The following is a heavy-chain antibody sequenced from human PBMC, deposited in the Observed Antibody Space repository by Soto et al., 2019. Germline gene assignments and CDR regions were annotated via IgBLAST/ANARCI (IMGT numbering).Heavy chain of an antibody. CDR1: GYTFTKFH. J-gene: IGHJ6*02. CDR2: IDPSGGVT. CDR3: ARERISRSGSGWSGDV. Sequence: ASVKVSCKASGYTFTKFHIHWVRQAPGQGLEWMGMIDPSGGVTRDAQRFQGRITMTSDTSTSSVYMELRGLTSEDTAVYYCARERISRSGSGWSGDVWGQGTTVTVSS. V-gene: IGHV1-46*01. D-gene: IGHD6-19*01.